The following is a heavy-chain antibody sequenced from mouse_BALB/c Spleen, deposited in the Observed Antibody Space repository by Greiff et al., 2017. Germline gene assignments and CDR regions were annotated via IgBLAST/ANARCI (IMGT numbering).Heavy chain of an antibody. CDR3: ARSDGNHYYYAMDY. CDR1: GYTFTSYW. CDR2: INPSTGYT. J-gene: IGHJ4*01. V-gene: IGHV1-7*01. Sequence: QVQLQQSGAELAKPGASVKMSCKASGYTFTSYWMHWVKQRPGQGLEWIGYINPSTGYTEYNQKFKDKATLTADKSSSTAYMQLSSLTSEDSAVYYCARSDGNHYYYAMDYWGQGTSVTVSS. D-gene: IGHD2-1*01.